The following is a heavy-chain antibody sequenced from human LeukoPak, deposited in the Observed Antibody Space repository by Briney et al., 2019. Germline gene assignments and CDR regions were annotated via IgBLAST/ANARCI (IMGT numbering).Heavy chain of an antibody. J-gene: IGHJ3*02. CDR2: IYYSGST. CDR1: GGSISGTAYY. CDR3: ARDTDVNDAFDI. V-gene: IGHV4-61*08. D-gene: IGHD2-8*02. Sequence: SETLSLTCAISGGSISGTAYYWSWIRQPPGKGLEWIGYIYYSGSTNYNPSLKSRVTISVDTSKNQFSLKLSSVTAADTAVYYCARDTDVNDAFDIWGQGTMVTVSS.